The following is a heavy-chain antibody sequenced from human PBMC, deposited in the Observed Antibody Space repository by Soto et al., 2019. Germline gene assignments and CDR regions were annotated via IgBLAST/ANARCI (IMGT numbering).Heavy chain of an antibody. V-gene: IGHV4-39*01. Sequence: QLQLQESGPGLVKPSETLSLTCTVSGGSISSSSYYWGWIRQPPGKGLEWIGSIYYSGSTYYNPSLKSRVTISVDTSKDQSSLKLSSVTAADTAVYYCATLWFGEGNYWGQGTLVTVSS. CDR3: ATLWFGEGNY. CDR1: GGSISSSSYY. CDR2: IYYSGST. D-gene: IGHD3-10*01. J-gene: IGHJ4*02.